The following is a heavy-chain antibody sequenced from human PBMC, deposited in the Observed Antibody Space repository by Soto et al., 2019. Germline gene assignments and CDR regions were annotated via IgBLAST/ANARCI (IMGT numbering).Heavy chain of an antibody. V-gene: IGHV3-30-3*01. CDR3: ARDPKPAAAAYYYHYGMDV. D-gene: IGHD6-13*01. Sequence: QVQLVESGGGVVQPGRSLRLSCAASGFTFTSNPMHWVRQAPGKGLEWVAVVSYDGSNKYYADSVKGRFTISRDNSKNTLSLQMNSLRAEDTAVYYCARDPKPAAAAYYYHYGMDVWGQGTTVTVSS. CDR2: VSYDGSNK. CDR1: GFTFTSNP. J-gene: IGHJ6*02.